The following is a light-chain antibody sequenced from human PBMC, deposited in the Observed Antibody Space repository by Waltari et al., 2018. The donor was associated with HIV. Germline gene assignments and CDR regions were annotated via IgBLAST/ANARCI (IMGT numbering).Light chain of an antibody. V-gene: IGLV3-21*02. CDR1: NIGSKR. J-gene: IGLJ2*01. CDR3: QVWDSSSDHVV. Sequence: SYVLPQPPSVSVAPGQTARITCGGNNIGSKRVHWYPQKPGQAPVLVVYDDSDRPSGIPERFSGSNSGNTATLTISRVEAGDEADYYCQVWDSSSDHVVFGGGTKLTVL. CDR2: DDS.